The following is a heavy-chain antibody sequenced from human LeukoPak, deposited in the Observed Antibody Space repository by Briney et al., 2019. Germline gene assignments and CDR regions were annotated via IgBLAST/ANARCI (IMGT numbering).Heavy chain of an antibody. Sequence: ASVKVSCKASGYTFTGYYMHWVRQAPGQGLEWMGWINPNSGGTNYAQKFQGRVTMTRDTSISTAYMELSRLRSDDTAVYYCARVYDSGGYTAFDIWGQGTMVTVSS. CDR1: GYTFTGYY. CDR3: ARVYDSGGYTAFDI. D-gene: IGHD3-22*01. V-gene: IGHV1-2*02. J-gene: IGHJ3*02. CDR2: INPNSGGT.